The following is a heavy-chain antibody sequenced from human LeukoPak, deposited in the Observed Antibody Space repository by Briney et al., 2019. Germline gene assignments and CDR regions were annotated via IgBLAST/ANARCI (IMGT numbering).Heavy chain of an antibody. CDR1: GFTFSSDA. CDR2: ISGSGGST. V-gene: IGHV3-23*01. D-gene: IGHD1-26*01. Sequence: GGSLRLSCAASGFTFSSDAMSWLRQAPGKGLEWVSAISGSGGSTYYADSVKGRFTISRDNSKNTLYLQMNSLRVEDTAVYYCASQRSVGATYAFDIWGQGTLVTVSS. CDR3: ASQRSVGATYAFDI. J-gene: IGHJ3*02.